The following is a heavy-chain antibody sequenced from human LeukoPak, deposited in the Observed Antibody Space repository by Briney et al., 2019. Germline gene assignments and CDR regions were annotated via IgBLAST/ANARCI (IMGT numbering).Heavy chain of an antibody. Sequence: GGSLTLSCAASGFIFSHHGMHWVRQAPGKGLEWVAVIWSDGTNRFYADSVEGRFTISRDNSQNTVFLQMDSLRVKDTAIYYCARDAQRGFDYSNSLKYWGHGTLVTVSS. CDR1: GFIFSHHG. CDR2: IWSDGTNR. D-gene: IGHD4-11*01. CDR3: ARDAQRGFDYSNSLKY. J-gene: IGHJ4*01. V-gene: IGHV3-33*01.